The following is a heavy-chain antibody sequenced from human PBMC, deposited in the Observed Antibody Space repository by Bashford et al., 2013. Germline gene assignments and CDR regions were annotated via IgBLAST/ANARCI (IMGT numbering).Heavy chain of an antibody. CDR1: GFSLTTGGMR. V-gene: IGHV2-70*04. CDR2: IDWDDDK. J-gene: IGHJ5*02. D-gene: IGHD2-2*02. CDR3: AHRPLYCSSISCYSDWFDP. Sequence: SGPTLVKPTQTLTLTCTFSGFSLTTGGMRVSWIRQPPGKALEWLARIDWDDDKFYSTSLKTRLTISKDTSKNQVVLTMTNMDPVDTATYYCAHRPLYCSSISCYSDWFDPWGQGNPGHRLL.